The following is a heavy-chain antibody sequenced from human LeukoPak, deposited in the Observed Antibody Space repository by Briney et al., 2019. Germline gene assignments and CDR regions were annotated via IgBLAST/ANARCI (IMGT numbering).Heavy chain of an antibody. J-gene: IGHJ4*02. D-gene: IGHD5-18*01. CDR2: ISSSGSTI. V-gene: IGHV3-48*03. CDR1: GFTFSSYE. CDR3: ARAYSYGSYEFDY. Sequence: GGSLRLSCAASGFTFSSYEMNWVRQAPGKGLEWVSYISSSGSTIYYADSVKGRFTISRDNAKNSLYLQMNSLRAEDTAVYYCARAYSYGSYEFDYWGQGTLVTVSS.